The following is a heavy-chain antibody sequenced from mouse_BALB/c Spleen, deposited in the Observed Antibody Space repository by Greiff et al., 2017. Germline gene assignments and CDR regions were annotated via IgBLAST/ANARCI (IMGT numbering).Heavy chain of an antibody. Sequence: QVQLKESGPGLVQPSQSLSITCTVSGFSLTSYGVHWVRQSPGKGLEWLGVIWSGGSTDYNAAFISRLSISKDNSKSQVFFTMNSLQADDTAIYYCARNGRITTYAMDYWGQGTSVTVSS. D-gene: IGHD2-4*01. CDR2: IWSGGST. CDR3: ARNGRITTYAMDY. V-gene: IGHV2-4-1*01. CDR1: GFSLTSYG. J-gene: IGHJ4*01.